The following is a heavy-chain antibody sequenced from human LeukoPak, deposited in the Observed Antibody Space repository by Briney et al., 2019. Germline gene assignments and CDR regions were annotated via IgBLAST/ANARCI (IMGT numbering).Heavy chain of an antibody. CDR1: GYTFTSYG. V-gene: IGHV1-18*04. J-gene: IGHJ4*02. Sequence: ASVKVSCKASGYTFTSYGISWVRQAPGQGLEWMGWISAYNGNTNYAQKLQGRVTMTTDTSTSTAYMELRSLRSDDTAVYYCAREKGPYYGSGSYYDYWGQGSLVTVSS. CDR2: ISAYNGNT. D-gene: IGHD3-10*01. CDR3: AREKGPYYGSGSYYDY.